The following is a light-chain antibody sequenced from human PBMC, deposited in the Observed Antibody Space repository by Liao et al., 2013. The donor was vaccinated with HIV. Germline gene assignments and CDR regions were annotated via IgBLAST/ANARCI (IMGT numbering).Light chain of an antibody. V-gene: IGLV3-1*01. Sequence: SYEVTQPPSVSVSPGQTATISCSGQNLGDKHASWYQQKPGQSPVLVIYQDSKRPSGIPERFSGSNSGNTATLTISGTQAMDEADYYCQAWDSSTAVFGGGTKLTVL. CDR2: QDS. J-gene: IGLJ2*01. CDR3: QAWDSSTAV. CDR1: NLGDKH.